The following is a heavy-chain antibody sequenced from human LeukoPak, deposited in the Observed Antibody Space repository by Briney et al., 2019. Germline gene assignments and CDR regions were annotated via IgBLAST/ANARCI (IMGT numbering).Heavy chain of an antibody. J-gene: IGHJ6*03. D-gene: IGHD6-13*01. V-gene: IGHV4-34*01. Sequence: PSETLSLTCAVYAGSFSGYYWSWSRQPPGKGLEWVGEINLSATTNYNPSLNRPVNISVDKSKNQFSLKLSSMTAADTAVYYCARGGPYSSSWHGDYYYYYMDVRGKGTTVTVSS. CDR1: AGSFSGYY. CDR3: ARGGPYSSSWHGDYYYYYMDV. CDR2: INLSATT.